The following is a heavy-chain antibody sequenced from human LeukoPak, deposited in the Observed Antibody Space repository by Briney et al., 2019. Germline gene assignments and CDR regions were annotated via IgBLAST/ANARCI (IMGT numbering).Heavy chain of an antibody. D-gene: IGHD6-13*01. Sequence: SETLSLTCAVYGGSFSGYYWSWIRQPPGEGLEWIGEINHSGSTNYNPSLKSRVTISVDTSKNQFSLKLSSVTAADTAVYYCARGSSRGEDNWFDPWGQGTLVTVSS. J-gene: IGHJ5*02. CDR2: INHSGST. CDR3: ARGSSRGEDNWFDP. V-gene: IGHV4-34*01. CDR1: GGSFSGYY.